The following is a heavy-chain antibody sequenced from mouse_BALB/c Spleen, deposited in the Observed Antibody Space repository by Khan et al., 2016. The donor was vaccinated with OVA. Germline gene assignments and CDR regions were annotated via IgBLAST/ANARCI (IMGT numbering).Heavy chain of an antibody. Sequence: QVQLKESGPGLVAPSQSLSITCTVSGFSLTGYGVNWVRQPPGKGLEWLGMIWGDGSTDYNSALKSRLSISKDNSKSQVFLKMHSLQTDDTARYYCARDRYYYGRGLAYWGQGTLVTVSA. CDR2: IWGDGST. CDR3: ARDRYYYGRGLAY. D-gene: IGHD1-1*01. J-gene: IGHJ3*01. V-gene: IGHV2-6-7*01. CDR1: GFSLTGYG.